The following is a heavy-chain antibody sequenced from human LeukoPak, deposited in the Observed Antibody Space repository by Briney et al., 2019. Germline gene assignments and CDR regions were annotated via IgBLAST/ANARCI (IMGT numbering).Heavy chain of an antibody. V-gene: IGHV4-59*01. Sequence: KASETLSLTCTVSGGSISSYYWSWIRQPPGKGLEWIGYIYYSGSTNYNPSLKSRVTISVDTSKNQFSLKLSSVTAADTAVYYCARGPKRTNRGYSGYGSYYYYMDVWGKGTTVTISS. CDR3: ARGPKRTNRGYSGYGSYYYYMDV. CDR1: GGSISSYY. CDR2: IYYSGST. D-gene: IGHD5-12*01. J-gene: IGHJ6*03.